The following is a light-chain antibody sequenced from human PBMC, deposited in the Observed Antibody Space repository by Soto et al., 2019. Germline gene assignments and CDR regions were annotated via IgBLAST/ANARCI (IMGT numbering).Light chain of an antibody. J-gene: IGKJ5*01. CDR3: QQRSNWPPIT. V-gene: IGKV3-11*01. Sequence: EIVLTQSPATLSLSPGERATLSCRASQSVSSYLAWYQQKPGQAPRLLIYDASNRATGIPARFSGSGCGTDFTLTISSREPEDFAVYYCQQRSNWPPITFGQGTRLEI. CDR1: QSVSSY. CDR2: DAS.